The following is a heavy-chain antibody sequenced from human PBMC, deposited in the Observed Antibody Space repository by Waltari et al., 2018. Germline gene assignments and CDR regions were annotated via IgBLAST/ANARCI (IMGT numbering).Heavy chain of an antibody. D-gene: IGHD1-26*01. CDR1: GFTFAGSV. V-gene: IGHV3-23*04. CDR2: ILGSGGNT. J-gene: IGHJ4*02. Sequence: EVQLVESGGNVVRPGGSLRLSCPASGFTFAGSVLTGVRQAPGKGLEWVSSILGSGGNTVYADSVKGRFTISRDISKNTLYLQMNSLRAEDTALYYCVKDRQIYSGGSYADGFDDWGQGTLVTVSS. CDR3: VKDRQIYSGGSYADGFDD.